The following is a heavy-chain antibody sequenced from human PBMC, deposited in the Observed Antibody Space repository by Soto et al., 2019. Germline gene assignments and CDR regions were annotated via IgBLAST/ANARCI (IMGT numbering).Heavy chain of an antibody. Sequence: WSLRLSCAASWFTFTRYSMNWVRQAPGKGLEWVSSISSTTNYIYYGDSMKGRFTISRDNAKNSLYLEMNSLRAEDTAVYYCVRESEDLTSNFDYWGQGTLVTVSS. CDR2: ISSTTNYI. J-gene: IGHJ4*02. CDR1: WFTFTRYS. CDR3: VRESEDLTSNFDY. V-gene: IGHV3-21*06.